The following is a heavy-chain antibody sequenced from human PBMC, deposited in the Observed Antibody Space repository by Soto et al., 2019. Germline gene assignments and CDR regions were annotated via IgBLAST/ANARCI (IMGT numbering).Heavy chain of an antibody. V-gene: IGHV3-30-3*01. CDR1: GFTFRNHA. D-gene: IGHD2-15*01. CDR3: ARGDREDILVVVGARPGEYGTDI. CDR2: IAHDGSNA. Sequence: QVQLVESGGGVVQPGGSLRLSCAASGFTFRNHAMHWVRQAPGKGLECLAVIAHDGSNAFYRDSVKGRFNVSGDNSKNSLYLYMNSLRSEDTGVYYCARGDREDILVVVGARPGEYGTDIWGQGTTVIVSS. J-gene: IGHJ6*02.